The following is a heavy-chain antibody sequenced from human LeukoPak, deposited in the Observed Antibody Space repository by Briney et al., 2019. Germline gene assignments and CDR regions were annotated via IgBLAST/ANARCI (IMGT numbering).Heavy chain of an antibody. CDR3: ARDSRSSSSTFYYYYYGMDV. CDR2: IISISSYI. D-gene: IGHD6-6*01. CDR1: GFTFSSYS. Sequence: GGSLRLSCAASGFTFSSYSMNWVRQAPGKGLEWVSSIISISSYIYYADSVKGRFTISRDNAKNSLYLQMNSLRAEDTAVYYCARDSRSSSSTFYYYYYGMDVWGQGTTVTVSS. J-gene: IGHJ6*02. V-gene: IGHV3-21*01.